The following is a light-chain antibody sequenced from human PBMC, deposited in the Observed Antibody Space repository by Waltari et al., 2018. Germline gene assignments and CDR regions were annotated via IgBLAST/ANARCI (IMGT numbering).Light chain of an antibody. J-gene: IGKJ1*01. V-gene: IGKV4-1*01. Sequence: DIVMTQSPDSLAVLLGGRATISCTSSQSVLHSTNNKNNLAWHPQKPGQPPKLLIYWSSTRESGVPDRFSGSGSGTDFTLTINSLQAEDVAVYYCQQFYSIPPTFGQGTKVEIK. CDR2: WSS. CDR3: QQFYSIPPT. CDR1: QSVLHSTNNKNN.